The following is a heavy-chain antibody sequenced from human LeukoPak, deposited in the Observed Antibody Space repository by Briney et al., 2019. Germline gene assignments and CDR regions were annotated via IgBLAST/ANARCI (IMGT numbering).Heavy chain of an antibody. V-gene: IGHV4-39*01. J-gene: IGHJ4*02. Sequence: SETLSLTCTVSGGSISSSNYYWGWLRQPPGKGLEWIGSIYNSGSTYYNPALKSRVTISVDTSKHQFSLNLSSVTAADTAVYYCAAYYYDSSGYLWGQGTLVTVSS. CDR3: AAYYYDSSGYL. D-gene: IGHD3-22*01. CDR1: GGSISSSNYY. CDR2: IYNSGST.